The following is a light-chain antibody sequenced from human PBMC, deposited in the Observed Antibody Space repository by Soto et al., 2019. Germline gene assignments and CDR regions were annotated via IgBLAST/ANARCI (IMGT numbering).Light chain of an antibody. CDR3: SSYTSSSTLV. J-gene: IGLJ1*01. Sequence: QSVLTQPASVSGSPGQSITISCTGTSSDVGGYNYVSWYQQHPGKAPKLMIYEVSNRPSGVSNRFSGSNSGNTASLTISGLQDEDEADYYCSSYTSSSTLVFGTGTKLTVL. V-gene: IGLV2-14*01. CDR1: SSDVGGYNY. CDR2: EVS.